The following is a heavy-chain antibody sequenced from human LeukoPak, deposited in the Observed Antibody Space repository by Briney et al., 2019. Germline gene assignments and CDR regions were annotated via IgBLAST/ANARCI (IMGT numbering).Heavy chain of an antibody. Sequence: SETLSLTCTVSGGSISSSSYYWGWIRQPPGKGLEWIGSIYYSGSTYYNPSLKSRVTISVDTSKNQFSLKLSSVTAADTAVYYCARIARRGYSYGLDYWGQGTLVTVSS. CDR1: GGSISSSSYY. CDR3: ARIARRGYSYGLDY. V-gene: IGHV4-39*07. CDR2: IYYSGST. D-gene: IGHD5-18*01. J-gene: IGHJ4*02.